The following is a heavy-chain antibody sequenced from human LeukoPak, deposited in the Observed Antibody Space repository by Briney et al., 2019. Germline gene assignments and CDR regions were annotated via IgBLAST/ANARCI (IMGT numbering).Heavy chain of an antibody. CDR1: GGSISSYY. CDR2: IYTSGST. J-gene: IGHJ4*02. Sequence: SETLSLTCTVSGGSISSYYWSWIRQPAGKGLEWIGRIYTSGSTNYNPSLKSRVTISVDTSKNQFSLKLSSVTAADTAVYYCARGGEQWLVSHYFDYWGQGTLVTVSS. V-gene: IGHV4-4*07. D-gene: IGHD6-19*01. CDR3: ARGGEQWLVSHYFDY.